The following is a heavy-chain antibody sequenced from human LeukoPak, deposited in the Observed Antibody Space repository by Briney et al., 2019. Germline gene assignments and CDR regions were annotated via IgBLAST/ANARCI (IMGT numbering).Heavy chain of an antibody. V-gene: IGHV4-4*07. CDR1: GGSISSYY. CDR3: AGHHPRNTVDF. Sequence: ETLSLTCTVSGGSISSYYWSWIRQPAGKGLEWIGRIYTSGSTNYNPSLKSRVTMSVDTSKNQFSLKLTSVTAADTAVYYCAGHHPRNTVDFWGQGTLVTVSS. D-gene: IGHD2/OR15-2a*01. J-gene: IGHJ4*02. CDR2: IYTSGST.